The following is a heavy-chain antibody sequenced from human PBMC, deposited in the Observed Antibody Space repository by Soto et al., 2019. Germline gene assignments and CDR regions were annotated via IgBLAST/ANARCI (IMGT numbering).Heavy chain of an antibody. CDR3: ASPGYSSSWRAEYFQH. V-gene: IGHV3-30-3*01. D-gene: IGHD6-13*01. Sequence: QVQLVESGGGVVQPGRSLRLSCAASGFTFSSYAMHWVRQAPGKGLEWVAVISYDGSNKYYADSVKGRFTISRDNSKKALYLQMNSLRAEDTAVYYCASPGYSSSWRAEYFQHWGQGTLVTVSS. CDR1: GFTFSSYA. CDR2: ISYDGSNK. J-gene: IGHJ1*01.